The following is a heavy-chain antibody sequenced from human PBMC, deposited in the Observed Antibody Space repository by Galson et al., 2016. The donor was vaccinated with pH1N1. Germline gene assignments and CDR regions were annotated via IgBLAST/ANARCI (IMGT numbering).Heavy chain of an antibody. J-gene: IGHJ2*01. CDR3: ARPDYVDVDLKNWYFDL. V-gene: IGHV4-39*01. CDR2: LYYSETA. CDR1: GDSITINNGF. D-gene: IGHD4-17*01. Sequence: LSLTCTVSGDSITINNGFWGWIRQPPGKGLERIGSLYYSETAYYDPSLKSRVTISVDTSKNQFSLKLRSVTAADTAVYYCARPDYVDVDLKNWYFDLWGRGTLVTVSS.